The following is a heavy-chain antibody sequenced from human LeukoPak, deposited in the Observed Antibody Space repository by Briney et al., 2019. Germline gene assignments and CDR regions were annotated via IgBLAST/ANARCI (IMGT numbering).Heavy chain of an antibody. CDR2: IIPIFAAT. CDR3: ARSKWEPLYYFDY. CDR1: GDTFSSYA. D-gene: IGHD1-26*01. J-gene: IGHJ4*02. V-gene: IGHV1-69*06. Sequence: SVKVSCKASGDTFSSYAINWVRQAPGQGPEWMGRIIPIFAATSYAQKFQGRATITADKSTSTAYMELRRLRSEDTAVYYCARSKWEPLYYFDYWGQGTLVTVSS.